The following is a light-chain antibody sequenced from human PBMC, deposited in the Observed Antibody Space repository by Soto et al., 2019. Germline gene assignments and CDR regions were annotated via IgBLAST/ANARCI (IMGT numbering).Light chain of an antibody. CDR2: GVS. CDR3: QQYGSSST. V-gene: IGKV3-20*01. Sequence: EIVLTQSPGTLSLSPGERATLSCRASQSVDYSYLAWYQRKPGQPPRLLIYGVSFRATGIPDRFSGSGSGTDFTLTISRLEPEDFAVYYCQQYGSSSTFGQGTRLEIK. J-gene: IGKJ5*01. CDR1: QSVDYSY.